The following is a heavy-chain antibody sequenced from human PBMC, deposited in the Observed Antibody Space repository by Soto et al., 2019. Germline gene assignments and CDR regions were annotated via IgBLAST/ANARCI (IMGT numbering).Heavy chain of an antibody. CDR3: ARDSGYGDPFDF. D-gene: IGHD4-17*01. Sequence: PPGKGLEWIGEIFHSGSTNYNPSLKTRVTISVDKSKNQFSLKLSSVTAADTAVYYCARDSGYGDPFDFWGQGTLLTVSS. J-gene: IGHJ4*02. CDR2: IFHSGST. V-gene: IGHV4-4*02.